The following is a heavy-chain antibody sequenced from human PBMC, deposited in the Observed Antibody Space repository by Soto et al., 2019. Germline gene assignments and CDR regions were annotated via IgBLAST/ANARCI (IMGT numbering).Heavy chain of an antibody. Sequence: SETLSLTCTVSGGSISSGGYYWSWIRQHPGKGLEWIGYIYYSGSTYYNPSLKSRVTISIDTSKNQFSLKLSSVTAADTAVYYCARDSKANWNEGNWLDPWGQGTLVTVSS. V-gene: IGHV4-31*03. CDR3: ARDSKANWNEGNWLDP. CDR2: IYYSGST. CDR1: GGSISSGGYY. D-gene: IGHD1-1*01. J-gene: IGHJ5*02.